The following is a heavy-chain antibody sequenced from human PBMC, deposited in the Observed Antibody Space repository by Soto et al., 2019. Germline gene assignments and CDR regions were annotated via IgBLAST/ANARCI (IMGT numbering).Heavy chain of an antibody. J-gene: IGHJ4*02. D-gene: IGHD2-2*01. CDR3: ARGYCSSTSCYEFDY. CDR1: GGSISSYY. Sequence: SETLSLTCTASGGSISSYYWSWIRQPPGKGLEWIGYIYYSGNTNYSPSLKSRVTISVDTSKKQFSLKLTSVTAADTAMYYCARGYCSSTSCYEFDYWGQGTLVTVSS. CDR2: IYYSGNT. V-gene: IGHV4-59*01.